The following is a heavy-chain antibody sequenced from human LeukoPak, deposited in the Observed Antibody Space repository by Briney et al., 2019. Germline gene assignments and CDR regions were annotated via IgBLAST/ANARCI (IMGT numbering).Heavy chain of an antibody. V-gene: IGHV3-30*02. D-gene: IGHD5-24*01. Sequence: GGSLRLSCAASGFTFSSYGMHWVRRAPGKGLEWVAFIRYDGSNKYYADSVKGRFTISRDNSKNTLYLQMNSLRAEDTAVYYCAKDQRWLQLGDHFDYWGQGTLVTVSS. J-gene: IGHJ4*02. CDR2: IRYDGSNK. CDR3: AKDQRWLQLGDHFDY. CDR1: GFTFSSYG.